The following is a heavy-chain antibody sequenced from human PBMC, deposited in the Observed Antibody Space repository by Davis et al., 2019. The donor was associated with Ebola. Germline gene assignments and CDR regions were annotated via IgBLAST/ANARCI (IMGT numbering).Heavy chain of an antibody. CDR1: AGSISNSSYY. V-gene: IGHV4-39*02. D-gene: IGHD1-26*01. Sequence: SETLSLTCTVSAGSISNSSYYWVWVLQPPGKGLEWVGTIYYSGSTYNNPSLKSRVTISVDTSKNQFSLKLSSVTAADTAVYYCARDSGSYFNWFDPWGQGTLVTVSS. CDR2: IYYSGST. CDR3: ARDSGSYFNWFDP. J-gene: IGHJ5*02.